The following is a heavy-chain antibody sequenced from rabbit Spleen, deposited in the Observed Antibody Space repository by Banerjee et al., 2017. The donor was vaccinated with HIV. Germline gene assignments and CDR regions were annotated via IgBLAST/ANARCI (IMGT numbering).Heavy chain of an antibody. Sequence: QEHLVESGGGLVQPGGSLKLSCQASGFDFSDYGVTWVRQAPGKGLEWIGYIEPIFGNRYYANWVNGRFTISSHNAQNTLYLRLSSLTAADTATYFCVRDSGSSFSSYGMDLWGPGTLVTVS. CDR1: GFDFSDYG. CDR2: IEPIFGNR. V-gene: IGHV1S47*01. J-gene: IGHJ6*01. CDR3: VRDSGSSFSSYGMDL. D-gene: IGHD8-1*01.